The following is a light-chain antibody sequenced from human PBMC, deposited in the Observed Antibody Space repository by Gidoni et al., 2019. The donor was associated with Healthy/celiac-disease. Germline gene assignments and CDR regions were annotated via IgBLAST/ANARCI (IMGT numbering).Light chain of an antibody. Sequence: DIQMTQSPSSLSASVGDRVTITCQASQDSSNYLNWYQQKPGKAPKLLIYDASKLETGVPSRFSGSGSGTDFTFTISSLQPEDIATYYCQQYDNLPSFGGGTKVEIK. V-gene: IGKV1-33*01. J-gene: IGKJ4*01. CDR1: QDSSNY. CDR2: DAS. CDR3: QQYDNLPS.